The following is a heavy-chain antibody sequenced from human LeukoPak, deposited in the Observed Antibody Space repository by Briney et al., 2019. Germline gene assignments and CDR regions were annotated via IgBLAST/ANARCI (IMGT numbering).Heavy chain of an antibody. D-gene: IGHD3-3*01. CDR3: ARALTTTKNDAFDI. Sequence: GGSLRLSCAASGFTFSDYYMSWIRQAPGKGLEWVSYISGGGVYTNYADSVKGRFTISRDNAKNSVYLQMNTLRAEDTAVFYCARALTTTKNDAFDIWGQGTMVTVPS. J-gene: IGHJ3*02. V-gene: IGHV3-11*05. CDR2: ISGGGVYT. CDR1: GFTFSDYY.